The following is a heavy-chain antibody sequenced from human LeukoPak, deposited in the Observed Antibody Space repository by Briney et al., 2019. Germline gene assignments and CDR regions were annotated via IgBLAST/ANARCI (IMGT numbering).Heavy chain of an antibody. J-gene: IGHJ6*03. D-gene: IGHD6-6*01. Sequence: ASVKVSCKASGYTFTSYDINWVRQATGQGLEWMGWISAYNGNTNYAQKLQGRVTMTTDTSTSTAYMELRSLRSDDTAVYYCARDLEYSSSSPSYMDVWGKGTTVTVSS. CDR1: GYTFTSYD. CDR2: ISAYNGNT. V-gene: IGHV1-18*01. CDR3: ARDLEYSSSSPSYMDV.